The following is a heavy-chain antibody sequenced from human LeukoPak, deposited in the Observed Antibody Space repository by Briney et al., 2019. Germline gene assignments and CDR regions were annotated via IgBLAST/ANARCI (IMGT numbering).Heavy chain of an antibody. J-gene: IGHJ6*03. CDR2: IRSRDRTI. Sequence: GGSLRLSCAASGFTFSTYSINWVRQAPGKGLEWVSYIRSRDRTIYYADSVKGRFTISRDNAKNSLYLQMNSLRAEDTAVYYCAREAGRGYYYMDVWGKGTTVTVSS. V-gene: IGHV3-48*04. CDR1: GFTFSTYS. D-gene: IGHD6-19*01. CDR3: AREAGRGYYYMDV.